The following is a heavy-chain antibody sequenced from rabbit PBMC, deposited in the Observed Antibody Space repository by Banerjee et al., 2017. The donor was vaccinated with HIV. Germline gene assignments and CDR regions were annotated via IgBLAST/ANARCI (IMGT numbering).Heavy chain of an antibody. Sequence: QEQLEESGGGLVKPEGSLTLTCKASGFSFSNKYVMCWVRQAPGKGLEWIACINTSSGNTVYASWVNGRFTISRSTSLNTVDLKMTSLTVADTATYFCARDSYYTLDYIGAFDLWGPGTLVTVS. J-gene: IGHJ4*01. CDR3: ARDSYYTLDYIGAFDL. CDR2: INTSSGNT. D-gene: IGHD4-1*01. CDR1: GFSFSNKYV. V-gene: IGHV1S43*01.